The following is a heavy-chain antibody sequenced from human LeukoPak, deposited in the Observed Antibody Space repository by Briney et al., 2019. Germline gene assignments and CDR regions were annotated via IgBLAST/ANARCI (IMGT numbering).Heavy chain of an antibody. CDR3: ARSHCSSTSCDNWFDP. Sequence: KSGESLKISCQGSGYSFTSYWIGWVRPLPGKGLEWMGIIYPGDSDTRYSPSFQGQVTISADKSISTAYLQWSSLKASDTAMYYCARSHCSSTSCDNWFDPWGQGTLVTVSS. CDR1: GYSFTSYW. D-gene: IGHD2-2*01. J-gene: IGHJ5*02. CDR2: IYPGDSDT. V-gene: IGHV5-51*01.